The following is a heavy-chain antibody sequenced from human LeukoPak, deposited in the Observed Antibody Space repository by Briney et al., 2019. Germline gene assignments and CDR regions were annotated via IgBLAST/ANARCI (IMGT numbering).Heavy chain of an antibody. J-gene: IGHJ4*02. D-gene: IGHD5-24*01. CDR2: NSGST. Sequence: SETLSLTCTVSGDSIGSYFWSWIRQPPGKGLEWTGYNSGSTNYNPSLKSRVTILLDRSKNQFSLKVSSVTAADTAVYYCARSEMGGYTFDHWGQGTLVTVSS. CDR1: GDSIGSYF. CDR3: ARSEMGGYTFDH. V-gene: IGHV4-59*01.